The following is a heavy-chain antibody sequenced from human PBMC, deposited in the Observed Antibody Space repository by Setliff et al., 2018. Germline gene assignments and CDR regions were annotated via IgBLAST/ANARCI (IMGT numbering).Heavy chain of an antibody. CDR1: GYSISSGYY. CDR2: IYTSGST. V-gene: IGHV4-38-2*01. J-gene: IGHJ4*02. D-gene: IGHD7-27*01. CDR3: ATLTGDRGVDY. Sequence: SETLSLTCAVSGYSISSGYYWGWIRQPPGKGLEWIGRIYTSGSTNYNPSLKSRVSISVGTSTNQFSLNLNSVTAADTAVYYCATLTGDRGVDYWGQGRLVTVSS.